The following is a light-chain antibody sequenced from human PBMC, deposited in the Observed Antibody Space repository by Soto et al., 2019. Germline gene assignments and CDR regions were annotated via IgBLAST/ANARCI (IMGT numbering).Light chain of an antibody. V-gene: IGKV3-20*01. J-gene: IGKJ4*01. CDR3: QQFSSYPLT. CDR2: GAS. Sequence: EIVLTQSPGTLSLSPGERATLSCRASQSVSTNYLAWYQQKPGQAPWLLIYGASSRATGIPDRFSGGGSGTDFTLTISRLEPEDFAVYYCQQFSSYPLTFGGGTKVDIK. CDR1: QSVSTNY.